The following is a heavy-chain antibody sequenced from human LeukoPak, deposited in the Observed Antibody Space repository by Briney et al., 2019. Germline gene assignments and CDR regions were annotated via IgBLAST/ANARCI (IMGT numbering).Heavy chain of an antibody. V-gene: IGHV3-11*04. CDR1: GFTFSDYY. J-gene: IGHJ4*02. CDR2: MSTTGRTL. Sequence: GGSLRLSCAASGFTFSDYYMSWIRQSPEEGLEWVSYMSTTGRTLFYSDSVKGRFIISRDNAKSSLYLQMNSLRAEDTAVYYCARGGLLHLDYWGQGTLVTVSS. CDR3: ARGGLLHLDY. D-gene: IGHD2-21*01.